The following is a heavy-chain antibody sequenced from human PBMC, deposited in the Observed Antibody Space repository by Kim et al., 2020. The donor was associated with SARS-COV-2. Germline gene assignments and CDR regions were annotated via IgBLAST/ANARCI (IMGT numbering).Heavy chain of an antibody. CDR3: TTGQWLGLSSSYYMDV. CDR1: GFTFSNAW. Sequence: GGSLRLSCAASGFTFSNAWMSWVRQAPGKGLEWVGRIKSKIDGGTTDYAAPVKGRFTISRDDSKNTLYLLLNSLKTEDTAVYYCTTGQWLGLSSSYYMDVWGKGTTVTVSS. D-gene: IGHD6-19*01. J-gene: IGHJ6*03. CDR2: IKSKIDGGTT. V-gene: IGHV3-15*01.